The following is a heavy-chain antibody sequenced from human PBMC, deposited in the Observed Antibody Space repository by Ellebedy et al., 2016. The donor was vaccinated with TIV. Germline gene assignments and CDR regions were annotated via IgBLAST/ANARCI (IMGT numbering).Heavy chain of an antibody. Sequence: ASVKVSXXASGYTFTSYAMHWVRQAPGQRLEWMGWINAGNGNTKYSQKFQGRVTITRDTSASTAYMELSSLRSEDTAVYYCARDGYRGWYTTLKYNWFDPWGQGTLVTVSS. J-gene: IGHJ5*02. V-gene: IGHV1-3*01. D-gene: IGHD6-19*01. CDR1: GYTFTSYA. CDR2: INAGNGNT. CDR3: ARDGYRGWYTTLKYNWFDP.